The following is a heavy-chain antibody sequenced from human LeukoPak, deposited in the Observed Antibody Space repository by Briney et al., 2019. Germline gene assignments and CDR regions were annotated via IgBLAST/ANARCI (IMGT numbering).Heavy chain of an antibody. CDR2: IYYSGST. D-gene: IGHD3-16*01. Sequence: SETLSLTCNVSGDSISSDYWSWIRQPPVKGLEWIGYIYYSGSTNYNPSLKSRVTISVDTSKNQFSLKLSSVTAADTAVYYCARETSQKGAHYMDVWGKGTTVTISS. J-gene: IGHJ6*03. CDR1: GDSISSDY. CDR3: ARETSQKGAHYMDV. V-gene: IGHV4-59*01.